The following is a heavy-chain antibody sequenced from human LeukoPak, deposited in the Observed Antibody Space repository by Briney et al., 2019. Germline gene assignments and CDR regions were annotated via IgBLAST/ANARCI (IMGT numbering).Heavy chain of an antibody. J-gene: IGHJ5*02. D-gene: IGHD3-10*01. V-gene: IGHV1-18*01. Sequence: GASVKVSCKASGYTFTSYGISWVRQAPGQGLEWMGWISAYNGNTNYAQKLQGRVTMTTDTSTSTAYMELRSLRSDDTAVYYCAREGPGGITMVRGVIDWFDHWGQGTLVTVSS. CDR1: GYTFTSYG. CDR3: AREGPGGITMVRGVIDWFDH. CDR2: ISAYNGNT.